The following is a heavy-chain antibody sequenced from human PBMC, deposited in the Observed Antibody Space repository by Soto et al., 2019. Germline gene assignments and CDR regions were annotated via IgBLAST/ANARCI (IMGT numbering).Heavy chain of an antibody. CDR3: NTYGVGATNSWFDP. CDR1: GFIFSNVW. Sequence: PGGSLRLSCAVSGFIFSNVWMNWVRQAPGKGLEWVDHIKSKSDDGTTDYAAPVKGRFTISRDDSKNTLYLEMNSLQSEDTALYYCNTYGVGATNSWFDPWGQGTLVTVSS. V-gene: IGHV3-15*01. CDR2: IKSKSDDGTT. J-gene: IGHJ5*01. D-gene: IGHD1-26*01.